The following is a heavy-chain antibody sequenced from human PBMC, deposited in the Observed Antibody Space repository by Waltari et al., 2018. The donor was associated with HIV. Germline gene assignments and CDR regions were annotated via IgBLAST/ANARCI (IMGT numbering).Heavy chain of an antibody. V-gene: IGHV4-4*01. Sequence: GEIFHSGSTNYNPSLKSRVTISMDKSKNNFSLKLNSVTAADTAVYFCARRTSDWSGNYFDYWGQGTLVSVSS. D-gene: IGHD6-19*01. CDR2: IFHSGST. CDR3: ARRTSDWSGNYFDY. J-gene: IGHJ4*02.